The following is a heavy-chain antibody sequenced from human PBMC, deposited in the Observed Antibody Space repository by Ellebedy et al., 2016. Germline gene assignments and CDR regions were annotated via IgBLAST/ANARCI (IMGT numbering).Heavy chain of an antibody. V-gene: IGHV4-59*13. CDR2: IYYSGST. D-gene: IGHD2-15*01. CDR3: ARDGGRGAAPFDY. J-gene: IGHJ4*02. CDR1: GGSISSYY. Sequence: SETLSLTXTVSGGSISSYYWSWIRQPPGKGLEWIGYIYYSGSTNYNPSLKSRVTISVDTSKNQFSLKLSSVTAADTAVYYCARDGGRGAAPFDYWGQGTLVTVSS.